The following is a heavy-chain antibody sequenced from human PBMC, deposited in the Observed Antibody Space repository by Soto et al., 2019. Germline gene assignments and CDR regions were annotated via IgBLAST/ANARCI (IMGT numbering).Heavy chain of an antibody. J-gene: IGHJ6*03. Sequence: GGSLRLSCAASGFTFSSYAMSWVRQAPGKGLEWVSAISGSGNSTYYADSVKGRFTISRDNSKNTLYLQMNSLRAEDTAVYYCEKDRLVSSSGWYVTPRGDDYYYYYMDVWGKGTTVTVSS. CDR1: GFTFSSYA. CDR2: ISGSGNST. D-gene: IGHD6-19*01. V-gene: IGHV3-23*01. CDR3: EKDRLVSSSGWYVTPRGDDYYYYYMDV.